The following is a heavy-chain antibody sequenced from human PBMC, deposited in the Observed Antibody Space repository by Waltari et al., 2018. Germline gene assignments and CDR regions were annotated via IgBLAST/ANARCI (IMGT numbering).Heavy chain of an antibody. V-gene: IGHV4-38-2*01. CDR1: GYFISSGYY. J-gene: IGHJ4*02. D-gene: IGHD6-13*01. CDR3: ARQQQLAEQDY. CDR2: IYHSGST. Sequence: QVQLQESGPGLVKPSETLSLTCAVSGYFISSGYYWGWIRQPPGKGLEWIGSIYHSGSTYYNPSLKSRVTISVDTSKNQFSLKLSSVTAADTAVYYCARQQQLAEQDYWGQGTLVTVSS.